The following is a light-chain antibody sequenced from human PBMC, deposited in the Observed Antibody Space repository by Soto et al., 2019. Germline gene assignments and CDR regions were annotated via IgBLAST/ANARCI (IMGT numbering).Light chain of an antibody. Sequence: EIVLTQSPGTLSLSPGERATLSCWASQSVPSSRVDWYQQKPGQAPRLLIYGASSRATGTPDRFSGSGSGTDFTLTISRLEPEDFEVYYCRQYGSSPRTFGQGTKLEI. CDR2: GAS. CDR3: RQYGSSPRT. V-gene: IGKV3-20*01. J-gene: IGKJ2*01. CDR1: QSVPSSR.